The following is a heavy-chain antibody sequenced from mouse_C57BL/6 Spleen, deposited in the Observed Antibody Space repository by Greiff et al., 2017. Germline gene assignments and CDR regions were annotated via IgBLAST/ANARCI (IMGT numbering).Heavy chain of an antibody. Sequence: VQLQQSGAELVKPGASVTLSCTASGFNIKDYYMHWVKQRTEQGLEWIGRIDPEDGETKYAPKFQGKATITADTSSNTAYLQLSSLTSEDTAVYYCAPLYYGSSYYFDYWGQGTTLTVSS. CDR3: APLYYGSSYYFDY. CDR1: GFNIKDYY. J-gene: IGHJ2*01. V-gene: IGHV14-2*01. CDR2: IDPEDGET. D-gene: IGHD1-1*01.